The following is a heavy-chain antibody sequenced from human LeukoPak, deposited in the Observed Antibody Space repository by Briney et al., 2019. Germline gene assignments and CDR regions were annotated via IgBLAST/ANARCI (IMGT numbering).Heavy chain of an antibody. J-gene: IGHJ6*03. Sequence: GASVKVSCKASGGTFSSYAISWVRQAPGQGLEWMGGIIPIFGTANYAQKFQGRVTITADKSTSTAYMELSSLRSEDTAVYYCARVIAARPRLSYYYYYYYMDVWGKGTTVTVSS. V-gene: IGHV1-69*06. D-gene: IGHD6-6*01. CDR1: GGTFSSYA. CDR2: IIPIFGTA. CDR3: ARVIAARPRLSYYYYYYYMDV.